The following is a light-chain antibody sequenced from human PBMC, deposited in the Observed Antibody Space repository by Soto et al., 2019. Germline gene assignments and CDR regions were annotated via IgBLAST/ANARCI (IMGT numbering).Light chain of an antibody. J-gene: IGLJ3*02. Sequence: QSALTHPPSASGSPGQSVTISCTGTSSDVGTHGYVSWYQQHAGKAPKLMIYDVTKRPSGVPDRFSGSKSANTASLTVSGLQAEDEADYYCMCYAGGNNWVFGGGTKLTVL. CDR1: SSDVGTHGY. CDR2: DVT. CDR3: MCYAGGNNWV. V-gene: IGLV2-8*01.